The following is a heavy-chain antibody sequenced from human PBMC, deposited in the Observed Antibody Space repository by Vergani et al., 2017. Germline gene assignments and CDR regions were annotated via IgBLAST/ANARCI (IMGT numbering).Heavy chain of an antibody. D-gene: IGHD3-10*01. V-gene: IGHV3-47*01. CDR3: ASSGRVDAFDI. J-gene: IGHJ3*02. CDR2: IGTGGDT. CDR1: GFAFSSYA. Sequence: EDQLVESGGGLVQPGGSLRLSCAASGFAFSSYALHWVRGAPGKGLEWVSAIGTGGDTYYADSVKGRFTISRDNAKNSMYLQMNSLRAEDTAVYYWASSGRVDAFDIWGQGTMVTVSS.